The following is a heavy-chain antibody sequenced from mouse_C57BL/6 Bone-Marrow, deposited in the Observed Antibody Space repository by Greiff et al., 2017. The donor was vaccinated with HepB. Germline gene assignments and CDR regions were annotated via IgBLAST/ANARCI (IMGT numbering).Heavy chain of an antibody. V-gene: IGHV5-17*01. D-gene: IGHD2-3*01. J-gene: IGHJ4*01. Sequence: EVHLVESGGGLVKPGGSLKLSCAASGFTFSDYGMHWVRQAPEKGLEWVAYISSGSSTIYYADTVKGRFTISRDNAKNTLFLQMTSLRSEDTAMYYCAREVDGYYDYAMDYWGQGTSVTVSS. CDR3: AREVDGYYDYAMDY. CDR2: ISSGSSTI. CDR1: GFTFSDYG.